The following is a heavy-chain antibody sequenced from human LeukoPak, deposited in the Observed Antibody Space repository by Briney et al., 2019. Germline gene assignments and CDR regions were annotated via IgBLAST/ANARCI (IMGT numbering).Heavy chain of an antibody. D-gene: IGHD3-10*01. CDR2: ISYDGSNK. J-gene: IGHJ4*02. V-gene: IGHV3-30-3*01. CDR1: GFTFSSYA. Sequence: QPGGSLRLSCAASGFTFSSYAMHWVRQAPGKGLEWVAVISYDGSNKYYADSVKGRFTISRDNSKNTLYLQMNSLRAEDTAVYYCAKVQVRGVKGPFDYWGQGTLVIVSS. CDR3: AKVQVRGVKGPFDY.